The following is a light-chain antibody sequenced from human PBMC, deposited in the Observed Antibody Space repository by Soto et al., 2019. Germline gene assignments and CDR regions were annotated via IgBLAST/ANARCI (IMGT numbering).Light chain of an antibody. J-gene: IGLJ2*01. CDR3: GIWDSRLWV. CDR1: SSNVVNNY. V-gene: IGLV1-51*02. CDR2: EAH. Sequence: QSVLTQPPSVSAAPGQRVTISCSGISSNVVNNYVSWYQQLPGTAPKLLIYEAHKRASGIPDRFSGSRSGTSATLDITGLQTGGEADYYCGIWDSRLWVFGGGTKLTVL.